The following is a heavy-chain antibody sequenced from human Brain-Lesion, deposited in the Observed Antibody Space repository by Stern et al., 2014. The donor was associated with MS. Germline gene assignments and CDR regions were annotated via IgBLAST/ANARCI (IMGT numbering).Heavy chain of an antibody. CDR1: GGSVSSTSYA. CDR2: IYYSGNT. CDR3: AGEEDIRYCSGGSCTGNWFDP. Sequence: QLVQSGPGLVKPSETLSLTCTVAGGSVSSTSYAWAWIRQPPGKGLEWIGTIYYSGNTYYSPSLKSRLTLSLDTSKIQFSLQRRSVTAADTAVYYCAGEEDIRYCSGGSCTGNWFDPWGQGTLVTVSS. J-gene: IGHJ5*02. V-gene: IGHV4-39*01. D-gene: IGHD2-15*01.